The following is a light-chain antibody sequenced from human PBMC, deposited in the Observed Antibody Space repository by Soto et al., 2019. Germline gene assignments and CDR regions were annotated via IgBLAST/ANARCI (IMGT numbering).Light chain of an antibody. V-gene: IGKV1-5*03. Sequence: DIQMTQSPSTLSGSVGDRVTITCRASQTISSWLAWYQQKPGKAPKLLIYKASTLKSGVPSRFSGSGSGTDFTFTISSLQPDDFATYYCQQYNSYSWTFGQGTKVDIK. CDR2: KAS. CDR1: QTISSW. J-gene: IGKJ1*01. CDR3: QQYNSYSWT.